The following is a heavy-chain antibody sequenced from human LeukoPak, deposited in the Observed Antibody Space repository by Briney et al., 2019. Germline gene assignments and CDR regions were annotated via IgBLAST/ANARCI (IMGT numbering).Heavy chain of an antibody. D-gene: IGHD2-2*01. V-gene: IGHV3-23*01. CDR2: ISASGGTT. Sequence: GGSLRLSCAASGFTFNSYAMSWVRQAPGKGLEWVSAISASGGTTYYADSVKGRFTISRDNSENTLFLQMDSLRAEDMAVYYCAKEPREYCSSTSCPNWFDLWGQGTLVTVSS. J-gene: IGHJ5*02. CDR1: GFTFNSYA. CDR3: AKEPREYCSSTSCPNWFDL.